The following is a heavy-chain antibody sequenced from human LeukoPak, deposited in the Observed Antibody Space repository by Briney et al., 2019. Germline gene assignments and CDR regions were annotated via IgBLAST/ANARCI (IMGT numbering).Heavy chain of an antibody. CDR2: LHSDGNK. CDR3: AGRRKEAAAYDH. V-gene: IGHV3-66*01. Sequence: GESLKISCAASGFTVSTNYMSWVRLAPGKGLEWVSLLHSDGNKYYAESVKGRFTISTDNSKNTLYLQMNSLRVEDTAVYYCAGRRKEAAAYDHWGQGTLVTVSS. CDR1: GFTVSTNY. D-gene: IGHD6-13*01. J-gene: IGHJ4*02.